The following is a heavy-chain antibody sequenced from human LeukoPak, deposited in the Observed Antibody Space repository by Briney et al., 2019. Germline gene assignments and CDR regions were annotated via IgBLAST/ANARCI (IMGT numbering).Heavy chain of an antibody. Sequence: ASVKVSCKASGGTFSSYAISWVRQAPGQGLEWMGGIIPIFGTANYAQKFQGRVTITADKSTSTAYMELSSLRSEDTAVYYCARGQTYNYDNSGYYSGAGWFDPWGQGTLVTVSS. CDR3: ARGQTYNYDNSGYYSGAGWFDP. CDR2: IIPIFGTA. D-gene: IGHD3-22*01. CDR1: GGTFSSYA. J-gene: IGHJ5*02. V-gene: IGHV1-69*06.